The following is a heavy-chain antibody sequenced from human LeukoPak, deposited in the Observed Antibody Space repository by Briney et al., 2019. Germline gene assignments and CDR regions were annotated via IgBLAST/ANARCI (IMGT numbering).Heavy chain of an antibody. CDR2: IKQDGSEK. V-gene: IGHV3-7*01. J-gene: IGHJ6*03. CDR1: GFTFSSYW. CDR3: ARAAGYYYYYYYMDV. Sequence: GGSLRLSRAASGFTFSSYWMRWVRQAPGKGLEWVANIKQDGSEKYYVDSVKGRFTISRDNAKNSLYLQMNSLRAEDTAVYYCARAAGYYYYYYYMDVWGKGTTVTVSS. D-gene: IGHD6-13*01.